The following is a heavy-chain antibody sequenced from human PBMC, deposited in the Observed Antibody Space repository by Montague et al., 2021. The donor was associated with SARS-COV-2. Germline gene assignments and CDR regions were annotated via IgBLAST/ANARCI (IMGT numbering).Heavy chain of an antibody. CDR3: ARVRYYGSGTSLGMDV. D-gene: IGHD3-10*01. V-gene: IGHV4-34*01. J-gene: IGHJ6*02. Sequence: SETLSLTCAVYGGSFSGYYWSWIRQPPGKGLEWIGEINHSGSTNYNPSLKSRVAISVDTSKNQFPLKLSSVTAADTAVYYCARVRYYGSGTSLGMDVWGQGTTVTVPS. CDR2: INHSGST. CDR1: GGSFSGYY.